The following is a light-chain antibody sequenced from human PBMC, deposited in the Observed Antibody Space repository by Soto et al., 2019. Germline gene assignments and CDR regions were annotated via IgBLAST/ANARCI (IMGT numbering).Light chain of an antibody. CDR2: DVS. V-gene: IGLV2-14*01. J-gene: IGLJ1*01. CDR3: SSYTSSGALV. Sequence: QSALTQPASVSGSPGQSITFSCTGTSSDVGGYNYVSWYQQHPGKVPKLMIYDVSFRPSGISTRFSGSKSGDTASLTISGLQAEDEADYYCSSYTSSGALVFGTGTQLTVL. CDR1: SSDVGGYNY.